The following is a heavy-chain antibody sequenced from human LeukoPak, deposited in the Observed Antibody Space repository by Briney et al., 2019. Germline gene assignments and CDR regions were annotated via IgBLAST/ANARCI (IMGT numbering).Heavy chain of an antibody. V-gene: IGHV3-53*01. CDR3: ARDETHFYGSGSSNWFDP. CDR2: IYSGGKT. CDR1: GFTVSSNY. J-gene: IGHJ5*02. D-gene: IGHD3-10*01. Sequence: PGGSLRLSCAASGFTVSSNYMSWVRQAPGKGLEWVSVIYSGGKTFYADSVKGRFTISRDNSKNTLYLQMNSLRAEDTAVYYCARDETHFYGSGSSNWFDPWGQGILVTVSS.